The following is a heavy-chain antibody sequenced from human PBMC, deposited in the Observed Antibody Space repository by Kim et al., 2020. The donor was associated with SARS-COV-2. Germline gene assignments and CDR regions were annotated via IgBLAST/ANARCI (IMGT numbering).Heavy chain of an antibody. CDR1: GFTFSSYA. CDR2: ISYDGSNK. D-gene: IGHD3-22*01. CDR3: ARDGPYYYDSSGYYYGFDY. V-gene: IGHV3-30*04. Sequence: GGSLRLSCAASGFTFSSYAMHWVRQAPGKGLEWVAVISYDGSNKYYADSVKGRFTISRDNSKNTLYLQMNSLRAEDTAVYYCARDGPYYYDSSGYYYGFDYWAREPWSPSPQ. J-gene: IGHJ4*02.